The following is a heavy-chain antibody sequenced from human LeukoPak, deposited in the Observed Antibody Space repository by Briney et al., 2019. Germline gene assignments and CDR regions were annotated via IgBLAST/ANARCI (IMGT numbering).Heavy chain of an antibody. CDR1: GFTFSSYA. D-gene: IGHD6-19*01. CDR3: ASAAIAVADY. V-gene: IGHV3-30*04. J-gene: IGHJ4*02. Sequence: PGRPLRLSCAASGFTFSSYAMHWVRQAPGKGLEWVAVISYDGSNKYYADSVKGRFTISRDNSKNTLYLQMNSLRAEDTAVYYCASAAIAVADYWGQGTLVTVSS. CDR2: ISYDGSNK.